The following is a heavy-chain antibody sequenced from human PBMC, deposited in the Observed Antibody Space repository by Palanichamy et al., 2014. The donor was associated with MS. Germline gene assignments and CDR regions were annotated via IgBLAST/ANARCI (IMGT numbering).Heavy chain of an antibody. D-gene: IGHD3-9*01. CDR1: GFIFSNYG. CDR3: ARWAYYDVLTGYPKGSHAFDI. CDR2: IWYDGSNK. V-gene: IGHV3-33*01. Sequence: VQLVESGGGMVQPGRSLRLSCAASGFIFSNYGMHWVRQAPGKGLEWVAVIWYDGSNKYYVDSVKGRFTISRDTSKNTLYLQMNSLRAEDTAVYYCARWAYYDVLTGYPKGSHAFDIWGQGTMATVSS. J-gene: IGHJ3*02.